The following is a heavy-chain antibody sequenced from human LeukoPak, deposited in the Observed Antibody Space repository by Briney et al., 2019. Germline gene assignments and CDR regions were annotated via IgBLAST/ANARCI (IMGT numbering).Heavy chain of an antibody. CDR2: IYSAGNT. D-gene: IGHD4-17*01. CDR3: ARDLNGDYSNY. J-gene: IGHJ4*02. CDR1: GFIVGSNY. V-gene: IGHV3-53*01. Sequence: GGSLRLSCAASGFIVGSNYMSWVRQAPGKGLEWVSIIYSAGNTYYADSVNGRLTISRDNSKNTLYLQMNSLRAEDTAVYYCARDLNGDYSNYWGQGTLVTVSS.